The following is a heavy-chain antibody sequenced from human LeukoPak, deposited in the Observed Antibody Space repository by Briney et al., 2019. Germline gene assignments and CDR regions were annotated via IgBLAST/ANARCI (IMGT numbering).Heavy chain of an antibody. J-gene: IGHJ3*02. Sequence: ASVKVSCKASGGTFSSYAISWVRQAPGQGLEWMGGIIPIFGTANYAQKFQGRVTITTDESTSTAYMELSSLRSEDTAVYYCASPVNSGSYRAWAFDIWGQGTMVTVSS. CDR1: GGTFSSYA. D-gene: IGHD1-26*01. CDR2: IIPIFGTA. CDR3: ASPVNSGSYRAWAFDI. V-gene: IGHV1-69*05.